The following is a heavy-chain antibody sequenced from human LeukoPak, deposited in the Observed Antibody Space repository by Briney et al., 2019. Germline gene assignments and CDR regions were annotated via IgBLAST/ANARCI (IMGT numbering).Heavy chain of an antibody. CDR1: GFTVSTNY. CDR2: IYSGGIT. V-gene: IGHV3-66*04. CDR3: ARHSGGDSYGYYFDY. D-gene: IGHD2-21*01. Sequence: PGGSLRLSCAASGFTVSTNYMSWVRQAPGKGLEWVSVIYSGGITYYAASVKGRFTISRDNSKNTLSLQMNSLRAEDTAEYYCARHSGGDSYGYYFDYWGQGTLVTVSS. J-gene: IGHJ4*02.